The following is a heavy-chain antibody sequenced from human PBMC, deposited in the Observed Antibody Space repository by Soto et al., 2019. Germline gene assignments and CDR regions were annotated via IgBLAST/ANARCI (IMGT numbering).Heavy chain of an antibody. J-gene: IGHJ4*02. D-gene: IGHD5-12*01. Sequence: SVKVSCKASGGTFSSYAISWVRQAPGQGLEWMGGIIPIFGTANYAQKFQGRVTITADESTSTAYMELSSLRSEDTAVYYCARPVEMATISRSYFFYWGQETLVTVSS. V-gene: IGHV1-69*13. CDR3: ARPVEMATISRSYFFY. CDR2: IIPIFGTA. CDR1: GGTFSSYA.